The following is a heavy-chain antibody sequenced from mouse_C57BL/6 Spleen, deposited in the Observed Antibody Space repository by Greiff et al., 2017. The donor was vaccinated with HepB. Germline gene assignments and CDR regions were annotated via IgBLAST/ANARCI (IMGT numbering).Heavy chain of an antibody. CDR1: GYTFTSYW. Sequence: QVQLKESGAELAKPGASVKLSCKASGYTFTSYWLHWVKQRPGQGLEWIGYINPSSGYTKYNQKFKDKATLTADKSSSTAYMQLSGLTYEDAAVYYCARGDYYGSSYGYWGQGTTLTVSS. V-gene: IGHV1-7*01. CDR2: INPSSGYT. CDR3: ARGDYYGSSYGY. J-gene: IGHJ2*01. D-gene: IGHD1-1*01.